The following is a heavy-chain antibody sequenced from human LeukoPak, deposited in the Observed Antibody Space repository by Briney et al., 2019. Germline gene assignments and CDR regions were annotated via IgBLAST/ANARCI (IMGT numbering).Heavy chain of an antibody. V-gene: IGHV4-4*02. D-gene: IGHD4-17*01. J-gene: IGHJ4*02. Sequence: SGTLSLTCVVSGGSIISRNWWSWVRQAPGKGLEWIGEINHSGSTNYNPSLKSRVTISVDTSKNQFSLKLSSVTAADTAVYYCASSREDYGDYARGGWGQGTLVTVSS. CDR3: ASSREDYGDYARGG. CDR2: INHSGST. CDR1: GGSIISRNW.